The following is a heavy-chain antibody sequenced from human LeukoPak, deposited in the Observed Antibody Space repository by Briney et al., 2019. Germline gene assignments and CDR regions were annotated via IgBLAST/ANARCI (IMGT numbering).Heavy chain of an antibody. CDR1: GXSISSGGYY. D-gene: IGHD4-11*01. CDR3: ARERNDYHFDY. J-gene: IGHJ4*02. Sequence: SETLSLTCTVSGXSISSGGYYWSWIRQHPGKGLEWIGYIYYSGSTYYNPSLKSRVTISVDTSKNQFSLKLSSVTAADTAVYYCARERNDYHFDYWGQGTLVTVSS. CDR2: IYYSGST. V-gene: IGHV4-31*03.